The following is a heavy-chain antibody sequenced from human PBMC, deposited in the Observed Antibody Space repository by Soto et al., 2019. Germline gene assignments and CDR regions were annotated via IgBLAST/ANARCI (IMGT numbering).Heavy chain of an antibody. J-gene: IGHJ5*02. CDR2: INPNSGGT. V-gene: IGHV1-2*04. CDR3: ARVSGGYSGYDSTFSGPFDP. D-gene: IGHD5-12*01. Sequence: ASVKVSCKASGYTFTGYYMHWVRQAPGQGLEWMGWINPNSGGTNYAQKFQGWVTMTRDTSISTAYMELSRLRSDDTAVYYCARVSGGYSGYDSTFSGPFDPWGQGTLVTSPQ. CDR1: GYTFTGYY.